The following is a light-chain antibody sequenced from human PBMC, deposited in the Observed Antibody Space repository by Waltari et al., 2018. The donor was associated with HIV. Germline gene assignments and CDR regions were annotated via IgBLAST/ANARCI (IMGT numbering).Light chain of an antibody. Sequence: QSVLTQPPSASGTPGQRVSIPCSGSSSNIGSNIVNWYQQLPGTAPTLLIYSNNQRPSGVPDRFSGSKSGTSASLSISGLQSEDEADYYCAAWDDSLNAWVFGGGTKLTVL. CDR2: SNN. CDR3: AAWDDSLNAWV. CDR1: SSNIGSNI. J-gene: IGLJ3*02. V-gene: IGLV1-44*01.